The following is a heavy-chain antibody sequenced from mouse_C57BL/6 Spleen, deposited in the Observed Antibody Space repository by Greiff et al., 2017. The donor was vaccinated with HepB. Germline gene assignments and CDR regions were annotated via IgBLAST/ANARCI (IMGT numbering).Heavy chain of an antibody. CDR2: IDPNSGGT. CDR1: GYTFTSYW. CDR3: AREGAYYSNYGFAD. D-gene: IGHD2-5*01. J-gene: IGHJ3*01. Sequence: VQLQQPGAELVKPGASVKLSCKASGYTFTSYWMHWVKQRPGRGLEWIGRIDPNSGGTKYNEKFKSKATLTVDKPSSTAYMQLSSRTSGDSAVYYCAREGAYYSNYGFADWGQGTLVTVSA. V-gene: IGHV1-72*01.